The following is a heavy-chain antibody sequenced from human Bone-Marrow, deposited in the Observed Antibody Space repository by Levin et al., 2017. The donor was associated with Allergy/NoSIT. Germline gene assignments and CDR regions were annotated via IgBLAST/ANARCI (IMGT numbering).Heavy chain of an antibody. Sequence: GGSLRLSCKASGYTFSTYGISWVRQAPGQGLEWMGWISAYNGNTNLAQKFQGRVTMTTDTSTSTAYMELRSLISDDTAVYYCARGRWEQLGDHWGQGTLVTVSS. V-gene: IGHV1-18*01. CDR3: ARGRWEQLGDH. D-gene: IGHD1-26*01. J-gene: IGHJ4*02. CDR1: GYTFSTYG. CDR2: ISAYNGNT.